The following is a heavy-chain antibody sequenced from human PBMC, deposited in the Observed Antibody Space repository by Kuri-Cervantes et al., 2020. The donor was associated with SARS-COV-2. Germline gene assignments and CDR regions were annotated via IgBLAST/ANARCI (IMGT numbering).Heavy chain of an antibody. CDR3: ASQYDSSGYHFDY. Sequence: GESLKISCKGSGYTFTSYWIGWVRQMPGKGLEWMGIIYPGDSDTRYSPSFEGQVTISADKSISTAYLQWSSLKASDTAMYYCASQYDSSGYHFDYWGQGTLVTVSS. CDR2: IYPGDSDT. D-gene: IGHD3-22*01. J-gene: IGHJ4*02. CDR1: GYTFTSYW. V-gene: IGHV5-51*01.